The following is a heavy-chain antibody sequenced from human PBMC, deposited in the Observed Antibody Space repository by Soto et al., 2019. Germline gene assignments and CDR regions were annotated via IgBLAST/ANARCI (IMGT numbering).Heavy chain of an antibody. V-gene: IGHV3-21*01. CDR2: ISSSSSYI. Sequence: PGGSLRLSCAASGFTFNTYAMNWVRQAPGKGLEWVSSISSSSSYIYYADSVKGRFTISRDNAKNSLYLQMNSLRAEDTAVYYCARERQQLVSSRFDYWGQGTLVTVSS. CDR1: GFTFNTYA. J-gene: IGHJ4*02. CDR3: ARERQQLVSSRFDY. D-gene: IGHD6-13*01.